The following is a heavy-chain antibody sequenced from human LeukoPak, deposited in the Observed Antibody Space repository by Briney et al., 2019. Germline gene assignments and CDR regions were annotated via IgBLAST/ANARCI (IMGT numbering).Heavy chain of an antibody. D-gene: IGHD3-3*02. CDR2: MNPNSGNT. J-gene: IGHJ4*02. V-gene: IGHV1-8*01. CDR3: ARKSGIFGVVIIDY. Sequence: ASVKVSCKASGYTFTSYDINWVRQATGQGLEWMGWMNPNSGNTGYAQKFQGRVTMTRNTSISTAYMELSSLRSEDTAVYYCARKSGIFGVVIIDYWGQGTLVTSPQ. CDR1: GYTFTSYD.